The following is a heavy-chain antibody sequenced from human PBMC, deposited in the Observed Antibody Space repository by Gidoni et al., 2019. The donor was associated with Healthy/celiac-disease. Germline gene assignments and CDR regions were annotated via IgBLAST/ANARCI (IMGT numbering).Heavy chain of an antibody. CDR2: IYYSGST. D-gene: IGHD6-13*01. J-gene: IGHJ6*03. V-gene: IGHV4-39*01. CDR1: GGSISSSSYY. Sequence: QLQLQESGPGLVKPSETLSLTCTVAGGSISSSSYYWGWIRQPPGKGLEWIGSIYYSGSTYYNPSLKSRVTISVDTSKNQFSLKLSSVTAADTAVYYCARLYSSRTLYYYYYMDVWGKGTTVTVSS. CDR3: ARLYSSRTLYYYYYMDV.